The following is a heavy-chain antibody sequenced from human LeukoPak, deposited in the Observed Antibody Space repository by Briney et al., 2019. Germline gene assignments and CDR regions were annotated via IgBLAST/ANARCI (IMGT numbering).Heavy chain of an antibody. CDR2: ISGSGGST. J-gene: IGHJ6*02. V-gene: IGHV3-23*01. CDR3: AKAPPTPTSYYYGMDV. CDR1: GFTFSSYA. Sequence: GGSLRLSCAASGFTFSSYAMSWVRQAPGKGLEWVSAISGSGGSTYYADSVKGRFTISRDNSKNTLYLQMNSLRAEDTAVYYCAKAPPTPTSYYYGMDVWGQGTTVTVSS.